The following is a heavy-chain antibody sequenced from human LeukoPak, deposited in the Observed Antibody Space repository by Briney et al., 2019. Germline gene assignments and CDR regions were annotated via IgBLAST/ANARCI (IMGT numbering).Heavy chain of an antibody. J-gene: IGHJ3*02. CDR1: GYTFSSYE. CDR2: ISTHKGNT. D-gene: IGHD2-21*02. Sequence: AASVKVSCKASGYTFSSYEINWVRQAPGQGLEWRGGISTHKGNTNYAQKFQGRVTMTTATSTSTAYMELRSLRSDDTAVYYCARVRSANAGTASAFDIWGQGTMVTVSS. V-gene: IGHV1-18*01. CDR3: ARVRSANAGTASAFDI.